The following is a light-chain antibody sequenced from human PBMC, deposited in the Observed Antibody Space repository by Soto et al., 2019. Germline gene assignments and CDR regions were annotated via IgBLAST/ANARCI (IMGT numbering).Light chain of an antibody. Sequence: ESVLTQSPGTLSLSTGERATLSCRASQSVSRSYLAWYQQKPGQAPRLLIYGASSRATAIPDRFSGGGSGTDFTLSISRLEPEDFAVYYCQQYGSSPPLTFGGGNKVEIK. J-gene: IGKJ4*01. CDR1: QSVSRSY. V-gene: IGKV3-20*01. CDR3: QQYGSSPPLT. CDR2: GAS.